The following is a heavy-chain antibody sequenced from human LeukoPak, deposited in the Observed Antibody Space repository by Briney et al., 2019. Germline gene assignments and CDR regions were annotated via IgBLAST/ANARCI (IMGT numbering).Heavy chain of an antibody. Sequence: PSETLSLTCTVSGGSVSSGSYYWSWIRQPPGKGLEWIGYIYYSGSTNYNPSLNSRVTISVDTSKNQFSLKLSSVTAADTAVYYCSGQVSYYYGMDVWGKGTTVTVSS. CDR2: IYYSGST. CDR1: GGSVSSGSYY. J-gene: IGHJ6*04. CDR3: SGQVSYYYGMDV. V-gene: IGHV4-61*01.